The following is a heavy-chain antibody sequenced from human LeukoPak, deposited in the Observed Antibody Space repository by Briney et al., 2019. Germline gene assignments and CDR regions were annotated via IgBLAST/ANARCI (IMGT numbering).Heavy chain of an antibody. CDR2: INAGNGNT. CDR1: GYTFTSYA. Sequence: ASVKVSCKASGYTFTSYAMHWVRQAPGQRLERMGWINAGNGNTKYSQKFQGRVTITRDTSASTAYMELSSLRSEDTAVYYCARVYSSSWYALYYWGQGTLVTVSS. CDR3: ARVYSSSWYALYY. J-gene: IGHJ4*02. D-gene: IGHD6-13*01. V-gene: IGHV1-3*01.